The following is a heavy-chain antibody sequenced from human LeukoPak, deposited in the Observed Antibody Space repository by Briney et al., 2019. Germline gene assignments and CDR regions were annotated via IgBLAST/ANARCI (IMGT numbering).Heavy chain of an antibody. CDR3: ASEDTGMAH. D-gene: IGHD5-18*01. CDR2: IYYSGST. Sequence: SETLSLTCTVSGGSISSSSYYWGWIRQPPGKGLEWIGSIYYSGSTYYNPSLKSRVTISVDTSKNQFSLKLSSVTAADTAVYYCASEDTGMAHWGQGSLVIVSS. CDR1: GGSISSSSYY. V-gene: IGHV4-39*07. J-gene: IGHJ4*02.